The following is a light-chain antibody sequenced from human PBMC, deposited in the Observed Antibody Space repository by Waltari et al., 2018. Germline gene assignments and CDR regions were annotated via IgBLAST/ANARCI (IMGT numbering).Light chain of an antibody. J-gene: IGKJ3*01. Sequence: DIQMTQSPSSLSASVGDSVTITCQASQAITNYLNWYQQKPGEAPKLLIHDASNLEPGIPSSFSGSQSGTHFTFTISSLQPEDVATYYCQRYDNLPVFAFGPGTKVNIK. CDR3: QRYDNLPVFA. CDR1: QAITNY. V-gene: IGKV1-33*01. CDR2: DAS.